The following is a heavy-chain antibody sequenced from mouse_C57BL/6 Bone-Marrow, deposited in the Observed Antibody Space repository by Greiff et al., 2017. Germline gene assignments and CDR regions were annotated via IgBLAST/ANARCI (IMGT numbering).Heavy chain of an antibody. CDR3: ARSLCGSTLYYCDY. D-gene: IGHD6-1*01. J-gene: IGHJ2*01. Sequence: EVQLVESGGGLVKPGGSLKLSCAASGFTFSDYGMHWVRQAPEKGLAWVAYISSGSSTIYYADTVKGRFTISRDNAKNTLFLQMTSLRSEDTAMYYCARSLCGSTLYYCDYGGQGTTLTVSS. CDR1: GFTFSDYG. CDR2: ISSGSSTI. V-gene: IGHV5-17*01.